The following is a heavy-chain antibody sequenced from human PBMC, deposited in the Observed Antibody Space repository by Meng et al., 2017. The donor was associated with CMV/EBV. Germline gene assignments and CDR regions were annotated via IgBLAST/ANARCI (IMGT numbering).Heavy chain of an antibody. V-gene: IGHV4-34*01. Sequence: SQTLSLTCAVYGGSFSGSYWSWLRQPPGKGLEWIGEINHSGSTNYNPSLKSRVTISVDTSKNQFSLKLSSVTAADTAVYYCARGEWSRGQYQLQIARYYYYGMDVWGQGTTVTVSS. D-gene: IGHD2-2*01. J-gene: IGHJ6*02. CDR2: INHSGST. CDR3: ARGEWSRGQYQLQIARYYYYGMDV. CDR1: GGSFSGSY.